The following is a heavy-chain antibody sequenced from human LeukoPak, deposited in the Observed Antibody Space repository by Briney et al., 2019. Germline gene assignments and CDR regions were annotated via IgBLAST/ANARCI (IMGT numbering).Heavy chain of an antibody. J-gene: IGHJ4*02. V-gene: IGHV4-59*08. Sequence: SETLSLTCTVSGGPISSYYWSWIRQPPGKGLEWIGYIYYSGSTNYNPSLKSRVTISVDTSKNQFSLKLSSVTAADTAVYYCERRGGSGSLFGGYYFDYRGQGTLVTVSS. CDR3: ERRGGSGSLFGGYYFDY. D-gene: IGHD3-10*01. CDR2: IYYSGST. CDR1: GGPISSYY.